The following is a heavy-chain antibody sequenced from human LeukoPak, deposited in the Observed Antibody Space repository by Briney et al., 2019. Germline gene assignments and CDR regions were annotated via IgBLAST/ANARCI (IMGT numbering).Heavy chain of an antibody. V-gene: IGHV1-2*02. CDR1: GYTFTGYY. J-gene: IGHJ4*02. CDR3: ARVDTAMVAGGGDY. CDR2: INPNSGGT. Sequence: GASVKVSCKDSGYTFTGYYMHWVRQAPGQGLEWMGWINPNSGGTKYAQKFKGRVTMTRDTSISTAYMELSRLRSDDTAVYYCARVDTAMVAGGGDYWGQGTLVTVSS. D-gene: IGHD5-18*01.